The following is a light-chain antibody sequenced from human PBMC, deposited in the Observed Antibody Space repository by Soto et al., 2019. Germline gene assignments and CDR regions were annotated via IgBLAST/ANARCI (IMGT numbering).Light chain of an antibody. CDR2: DVS. CDR1: SSDVGGYDF. CDR3: CSYADNTTFKV. Sequence: QSVLTQPRSVSGSPGQSVTISCTGTSSDVGGYDFVSWYQQHPGKAPKFMIYDVSKRPSGVPDRFSGSKSGNTASLTISGLQAEDEADYYCCSYADNTTFKVFGGGTQLTVL. J-gene: IGLJ2*01. V-gene: IGLV2-11*01.